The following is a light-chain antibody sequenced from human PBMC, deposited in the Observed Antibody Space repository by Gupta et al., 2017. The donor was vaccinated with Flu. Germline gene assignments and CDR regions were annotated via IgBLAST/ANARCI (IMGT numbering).Light chain of an antibody. CDR1: KLGNKY. Sequence: SYALTQPPSVSVSPGQTANIACSGDKLGNKYVCWYRQKPGQSPILVLYQDSKRPSGIPERFSGSNSGNTATLTISGTQAMDEADYYCHTWDNSVGVFGGGTKLTVL. CDR2: QDS. CDR3: HTWDNSVGV. V-gene: IGLV3-1*01. J-gene: IGLJ3*02.